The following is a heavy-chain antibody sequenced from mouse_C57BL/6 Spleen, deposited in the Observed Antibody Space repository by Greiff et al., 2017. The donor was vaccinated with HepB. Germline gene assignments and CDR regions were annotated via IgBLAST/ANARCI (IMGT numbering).Heavy chain of an antibody. CDR1: GFTFSDYG. CDR2: ISSGSSTI. V-gene: IGHV5-17*01. Sequence: EVMLVESGGGLVKPGGSLKLSCAASGFTFSDYGMHWVRQAPEKGLEWVAYISSGSSTIYYADTVKGRFTISRDNAKNTLFLQMTSLRSEDTAMYYCARRRGYTYWYFDVWGTGTTVTVSS. J-gene: IGHJ1*03. CDR3: ARRRGYTYWYFDV. D-gene: IGHD2-2*01.